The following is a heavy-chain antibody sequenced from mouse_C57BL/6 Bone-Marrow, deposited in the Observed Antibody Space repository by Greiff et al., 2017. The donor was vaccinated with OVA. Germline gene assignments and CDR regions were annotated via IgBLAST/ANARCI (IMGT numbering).Heavy chain of an antibody. CDR2: IAPSDSYT. Sequence: QVQLQQPVAELVKPGASVKLSCKASGYTFTSYWMQWVKQRPGQGLEWIGEIAPSDSYTNYNQKFKGKATLTVDTSSSTAYMQLSSLTSEDSAVYYCARGGIYYGNLYYFDYWGQGTTLTVSS. J-gene: IGHJ2*01. CDR1: GYTFTSYW. D-gene: IGHD2-1*01. V-gene: IGHV1-50*01. CDR3: ARGGIYYGNLYYFDY.